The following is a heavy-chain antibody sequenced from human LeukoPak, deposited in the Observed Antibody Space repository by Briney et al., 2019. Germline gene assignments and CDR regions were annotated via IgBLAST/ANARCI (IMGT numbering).Heavy chain of an antibody. V-gene: IGHV1-18*01. CDR3: ARRQGTTLSFDY. J-gene: IGHJ4*02. CDR1: VYTFNPYG. Sequence: ASVKVSCKASVYTFNPYGFSWVRQAPGQGLEWMGWINAYNGNTNYAQKLQGRVTMTTETSTSTAYMELRSLRSDDTAVYYCARRQGTTLSFDYWGQGTLVTVSS. CDR2: INAYNGNT. D-gene: IGHD1-1*01.